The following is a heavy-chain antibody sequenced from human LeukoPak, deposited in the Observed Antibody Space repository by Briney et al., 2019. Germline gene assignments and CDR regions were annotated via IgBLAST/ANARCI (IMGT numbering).Heavy chain of an antibody. CDR1: GGSIRSSYHY. V-gene: IGHV4-39*01. D-gene: IGHD4-11*01. CDR3: ARHVTTVTFFDF. J-gene: IGHJ4*02. CDR2: IYDSGST. Sequence: PSETLSLTCTVSGGSIRSSYHYWGWIRQPPGKGLEWIGSIYDSGSTYYNPSLKSRLTISEDTSKNQFSLKLSSVTAADTAVYFCARHVTTVTFFDFWGQGTLVTVSS.